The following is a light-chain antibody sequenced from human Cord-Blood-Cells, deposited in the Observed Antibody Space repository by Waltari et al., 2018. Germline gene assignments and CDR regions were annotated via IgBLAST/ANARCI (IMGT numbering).Light chain of an antibody. CDR2: EVS. CDR3: SSYTSSSTYV. J-gene: IGLJ1*01. Sequence: QSALTQPASVSGSPGQSITISCTGTSSDVGGSNYVSWYQQHPGKAPKLMIYEVSNRPSGVSNRFSGSKSGNTASPTISGLQAEDEADYYCSSYTSSSTYVFGTGTKVTVL. V-gene: IGLV2-14*01. CDR1: SSDVGGSNY.